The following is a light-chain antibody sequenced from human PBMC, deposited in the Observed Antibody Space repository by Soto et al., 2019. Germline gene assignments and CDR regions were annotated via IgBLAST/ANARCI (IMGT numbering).Light chain of an antibody. J-gene: IGLJ2*01. CDR2: STN. Sequence: QSVLTQPPSTSGTPGQRVTISCSGSSSNIGSNTVSWYQHLPGTAPKLLIYSTNQRPSGVPDRFSGSKSGTSASLAISGLQSEDEADYYCAAWDDSLSGMVFGGGTKVTGL. CDR3: AAWDDSLSGMV. V-gene: IGLV1-44*01. CDR1: SSNIGSNT.